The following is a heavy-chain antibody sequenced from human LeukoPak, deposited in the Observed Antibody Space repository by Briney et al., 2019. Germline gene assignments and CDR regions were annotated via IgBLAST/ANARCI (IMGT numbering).Heavy chain of an antibody. CDR2: MFYSEST. J-gene: IGHJ4*02. CDR1: GASVSDGNYY. V-gene: IGHV4-61*01. CDR3: ASTMNSALGLPYFDH. Sequence: SETLSLTYSVSGASVSDGNYYWGWIRQPPGKGLEWIGYMFYSESTKYNPSLKSRVTISVDKSKNQFSLHSSSVTAADTAVYYCASTMNSALGLPYFDHWGQGSLVTVSS. D-gene: IGHD5-18*01.